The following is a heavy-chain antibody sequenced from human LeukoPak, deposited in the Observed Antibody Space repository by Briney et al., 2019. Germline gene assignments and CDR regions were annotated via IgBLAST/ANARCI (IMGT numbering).Heavy chain of an antibody. CDR1: GYSLSSGYY. V-gene: IGHV4-38-2*02. Sequence: SETLSLTCAVSGYSLSSGYYWGWIRRPPGKGLEWIGSIYHSGSTYYNPSLKSRVTISVDTSKNQFSLKLSSVTAADTAVYYCARDQSAYSSGWYSNFDYWGQGTLVTVSS. J-gene: IGHJ4*02. CDR3: ARDQSAYSSGWYSNFDY. D-gene: IGHD6-19*01. CDR2: IYHSGST.